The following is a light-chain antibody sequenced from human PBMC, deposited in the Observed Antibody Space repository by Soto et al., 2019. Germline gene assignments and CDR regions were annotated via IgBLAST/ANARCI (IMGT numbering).Light chain of an antibody. CDR3: QQYNNWPRT. V-gene: IGKV3-15*01. CDR1: QSVSSN. CDR2: GAS. J-gene: IGKJ1*01. Sequence: EIVMTQSPATLSVSPGERATLSCRASQSVSSNLAWYQLKPGQAPRLLIYGASTRATGIPARFSGSRSGTEFTLTIGSLQSEDFAVYYCQQYNNWPRTFGQGTKVEIK.